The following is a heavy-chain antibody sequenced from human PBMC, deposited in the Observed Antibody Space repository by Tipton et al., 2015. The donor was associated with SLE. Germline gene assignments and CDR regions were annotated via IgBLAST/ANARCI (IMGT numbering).Heavy chain of an antibody. CDR1: GGSISSYY. D-gene: IGHD1-26*01. CDR2: IYYSGST. CDR3: ARGGYLYSGGFDY. Sequence: LRLSCTVSGGSISSYYWSWIRQPPGKGLEWIGYIYYSGSTNYSPSLKSRVTISVDTSKNQFSLKLSSVTAADTAVYYCARGGYLYSGGFDYWPGNPGHRLL. J-gene: IGHJ4*02. V-gene: IGHV4-59*12.